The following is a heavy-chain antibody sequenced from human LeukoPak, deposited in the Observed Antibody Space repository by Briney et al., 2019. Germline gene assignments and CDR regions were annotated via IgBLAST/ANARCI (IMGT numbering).Heavy chain of an antibody. Sequence: PGGSLRLTCAASGFTFSDYYMSWIRQAPGKGLEWVSYISSSGSTIYYADSVKGRFTISRDNAKNSLYLQMSSLRVEDTAVYYCAREWGRIAVAGGPGYWGQGALVTVSS. D-gene: IGHD6-19*01. V-gene: IGHV3-11*04. CDR3: AREWGRIAVAGGPGY. CDR2: ISSSGSTI. J-gene: IGHJ4*02. CDR1: GFTFSDYY.